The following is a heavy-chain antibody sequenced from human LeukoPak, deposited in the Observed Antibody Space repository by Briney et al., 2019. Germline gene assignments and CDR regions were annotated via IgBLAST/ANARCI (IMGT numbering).Heavy chain of an antibody. CDR1: GFTFSSYA. CDR3: ARDPYSSGWYSGSGYFQH. CDR2: ISYDGSNK. D-gene: IGHD6-19*01. V-gene: IGHV3-30*04. Sequence: GGSLRLSCAASGFTFSSYAMHWVRQAPGKGLEWVAVISYDGSNKYYADSVKGRFTISRDNSKNTLYLQMNSLRAEDTAVYYCARDPYSSGWYSGSGYFQHWGQGTLVTVSS. J-gene: IGHJ1*01.